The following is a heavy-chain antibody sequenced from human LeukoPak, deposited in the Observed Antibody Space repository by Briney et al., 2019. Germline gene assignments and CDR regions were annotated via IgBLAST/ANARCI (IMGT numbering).Heavy chain of an antibody. D-gene: IGHD3-10*01. J-gene: IGHJ4*02. Sequence: GGSLRLSCAASGFTFSDYYMSWIRQAPGKGLEWVSLISGDGGSTYYADSVKGRFTISRDNSKNSLYLQMNSLRTEDTALYYCAKDIPGELSFVSDYWGQGTLVTVSS. CDR2: ISGDGGST. V-gene: IGHV3-43*02. CDR3: AKDIPGELSFVSDY. CDR1: GFTFSDYY.